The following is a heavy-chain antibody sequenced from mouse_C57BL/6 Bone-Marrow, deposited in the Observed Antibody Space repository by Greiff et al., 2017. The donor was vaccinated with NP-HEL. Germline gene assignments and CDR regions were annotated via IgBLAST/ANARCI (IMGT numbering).Heavy chain of an antibody. Sequence: VKLQQPGAELVKPGASVKLSCKASGYTFTSYWMHWVKQRPGQGLEWIGMIHPNSGSTNYNEKFKSKATLTVDKSSSTAYMQLSSLTSEDSAVYYCARKGITNYYAMDYWGQGTSVTVSS. CDR1: GYTFTSYW. V-gene: IGHV1-64*01. J-gene: IGHJ4*01. D-gene: IGHD2-4*01. CDR2: IHPNSGST. CDR3: ARKGITNYYAMDY.